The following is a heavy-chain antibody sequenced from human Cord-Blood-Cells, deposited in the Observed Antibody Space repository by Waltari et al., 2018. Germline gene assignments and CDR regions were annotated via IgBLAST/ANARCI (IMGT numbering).Heavy chain of an antibody. D-gene: IGHD3-10*01. CDR3: ATEKYYYGSGSRMDV. J-gene: IGHJ6*02. V-gene: IGHV1-24*01. CDR2: FEPEYGET. Sequence: QVQLVQSGAEVKKPGASVKVPCKVSGYTLHDLSIHWVRQAPGKGLEWMGGFEPEYGETIYAQKFQGRVTMTEDTSTDTAYMELSSLRSEDTAVYYCATEKYYYGSGSRMDVWGQGTTVTVSS. CDR1: GYTLHDLS.